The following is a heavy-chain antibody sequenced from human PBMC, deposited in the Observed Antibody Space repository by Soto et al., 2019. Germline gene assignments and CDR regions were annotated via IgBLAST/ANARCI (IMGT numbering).Heavy chain of an antibody. Sequence: QVQLVQSGAEVKKPGASVKVSCKASGYTFTSYGISWVRQAPGQGLEWMGWISAYNGNTNYAQKLQGRVTMTTDTSTSTAYMEQRSLRADDTAVYYCARVALNDDFCSGPYRTNWFDPWGQGTLVTVS. J-gene: IGHJ5*02. V-gene: IGHV1-18*01. CDR3: ARVALNDDFCSGPYRTNWFDP. D-gene: IGHD3-3*01. CDR2: ISAYNGNT. CDR1: GYTFTSYG.